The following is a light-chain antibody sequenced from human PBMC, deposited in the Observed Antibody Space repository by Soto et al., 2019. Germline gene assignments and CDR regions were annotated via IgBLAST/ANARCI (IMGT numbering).Light chain of an antibody. CDR1: QSINNRY. Sequence: EIVLTQSPGTLSLSPGERATLSCRASQSINNRYLAWYQQKPGQGPRLLIYAASSRATGIPDRFSGSGSGTDFTLTISRLEPEDFAVYYCQQFGSSPGFTFGPGTKVDIK. CDR2: AAS. CDR3: QQFGSSPGFT. V-gene: IGKV3-20*01. J-gene: IGKJ3*01.